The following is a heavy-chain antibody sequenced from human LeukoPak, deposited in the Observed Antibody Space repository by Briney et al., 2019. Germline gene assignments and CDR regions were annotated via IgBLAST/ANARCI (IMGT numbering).Heavy chain of an antibody. CDR2: IYTSGST. V-gene: IGHV4-61*02. J-gene: IGHJ3*02. CDR1: GGSISSGSYY. Sequence: SQTLSLTCTVSGGSISSGSYYWSWIRQPAGKGLEWIGRIYTSGSTNYNPSLKSRVTISVDTSENQFSLKLSSVTAADTAVYYCAREELERRYDAFDIWGQGTMVTVSS. D-gene: IGHD1-1*01. CDR3: AREELERRYDAFDI.